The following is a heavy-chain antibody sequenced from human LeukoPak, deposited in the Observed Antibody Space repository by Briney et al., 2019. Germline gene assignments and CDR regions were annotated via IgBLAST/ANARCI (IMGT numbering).Heavy chain of an antibody. J-gene: IGHJ4*02. CDR3: TRWYYYGSADFDY. CDR2: IRSKAYGGTT. Sequence: GGSLRLSCAASGFTFSSYSMNWVRQAPGKGLEWVGFIRSKAYGGTTEYAASVKGRFTISRDDSKSIAYLQMNSLKTEDTAVYYCTRWYYYGSADFDYWGQGTLVTVSS. CDR1: GFTFSSYS. D-gene: IGHD3-10*01. V-gene: IGHV3-49*04.